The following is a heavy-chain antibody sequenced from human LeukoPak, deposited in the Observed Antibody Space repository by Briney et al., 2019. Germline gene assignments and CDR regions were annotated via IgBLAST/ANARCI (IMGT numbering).Heavy chain of an antibody. CDR2: ISGSGGST. CDR1: GFTFSSYA. Sequence: QSGGSLRLSCAASGFTFSSYAMSWVRQAPGKGLEWVSAISGSGGSTYYADSVKGRFTISRDNSKNTLYLQMNSLRAEDTAVYYCAKGYVFRYYFDYWGQGTLVTVSS. D-gene: IGHD1-1*01. J-gene: IGHJ4*02. V-gene: IGHV3-23*01. CDR3: AKGYVFRYYFDY.